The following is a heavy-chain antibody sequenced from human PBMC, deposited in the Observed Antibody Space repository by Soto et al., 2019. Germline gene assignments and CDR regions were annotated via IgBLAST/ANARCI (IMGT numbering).Heavy chain of an antibody. D-gene: IGHD5-18*01. CDR2: ISYDGSNK. V-gene: IGHV3-30-3*01. CDR1: GFTFSSYA. CDR3: ARESVDTAMVTPDFDY. Sequence: QVQLVESGGGVVQPGRSLRLSCAASGFTFSSYAMHWVRQAPGKGLEWVAVISYDGSNKYYADSVKGRFTISGDNSKNTLYLQMNSLRAEDTAVYYCARESVDTAMVTPDFDYWGQGTLVTVSS. J-gene: IGHJ4*02.